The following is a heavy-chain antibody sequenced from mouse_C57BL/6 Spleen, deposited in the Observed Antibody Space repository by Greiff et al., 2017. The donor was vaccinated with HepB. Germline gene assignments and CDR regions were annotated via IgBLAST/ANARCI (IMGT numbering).Heavy chain of an antibody. J-gene: IGHJ4*01. V-gene: IGHV7-3*01. CDR1: GFTFTDYY. D-gene: IGHD2-5*01. Sequence: EVKLVESGGGLVQPGGSLSLSCAASGFTFTDYYMSWVRQPPGKALEWLGFIRNKANGYTTEYSASVKGRFTISRDNSQSILYLQMNALRAEDSATYYCARWGSNYEDAMDYWGQGTSVTVSS. CDR3: ARWGSNYEDAMDY. CDR2: IRNKANGYTT.